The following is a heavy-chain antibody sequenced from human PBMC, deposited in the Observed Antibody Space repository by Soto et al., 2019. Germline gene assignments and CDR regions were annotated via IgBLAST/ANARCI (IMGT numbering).Heavy chain of an antibody. V-gene: IGHV3-43*01. Sequence: EVQLVESGGVVVQPGGSLRLSCAASGFTFDDYTMHWVRQAPGKGLEWVSLISWDGGSTYYAESVKGRFTISRDNSKNSLYLQMNSLRTEDTALYYCAKDSGRVGGYYREYYFDYWGQGTLVTVSS. J-gene: IGHJ4*02. CDR2: ISWDGGST. CDR1: GFTFDDYT. D-gene: IGHD3-3*01. CDR3: AKDSGRVGGYYREYYFDY.